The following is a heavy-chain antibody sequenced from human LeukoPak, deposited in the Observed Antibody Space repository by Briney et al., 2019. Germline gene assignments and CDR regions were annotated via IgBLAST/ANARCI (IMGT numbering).Heavy chain of an antibody. J-gene: IGHJ4*02. V-gene: IGHV4-30-2*01. CDR2: IYHSGST. CDR3: AVGATGNFDY. D-gene: IGHD1-26*01. Sequence: PSETLSLTCTVSGGSISSGGYYWSWIRQPPGKGLEWIGYIYHSGSTYYNPSLKSRVTISVDRSKNQFSLKLSSVTAADTAVYYCAVGATGNFDYWGQGTLVTVSS. CDR1: GGSISSGGYY.